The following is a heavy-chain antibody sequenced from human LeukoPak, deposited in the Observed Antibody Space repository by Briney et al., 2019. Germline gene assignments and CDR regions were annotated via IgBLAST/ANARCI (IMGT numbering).Heavy chain of an antibody. CDR2: IYYSGTT. CDR1: GDSISKSSYS. J-gene: IGHJ4*02. D-gene: IGHD3-22*01. Sequence: SETLSLTCTVSGDSISKSSYSWGWIRQPPGKGLEWIGNIYYSGTTYYNPSLKSRVTISVDTSKNQFSLKLSSVTAADTAVYYCARDLYYYDSSGYYQQRFDYWGQGTLVTVSS. V-gene: IGHV4-39*07. CDR3: ARDLYYYDSSGYYQQRFDY.